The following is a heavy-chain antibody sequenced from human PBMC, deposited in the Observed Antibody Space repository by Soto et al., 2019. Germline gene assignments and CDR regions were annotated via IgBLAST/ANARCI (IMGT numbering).Heavy chain of an antibody. CDR1: GYTLTELS. V-gene: IGHV1-24*01. J-gene: IGHJ4*02. CDR3: ARGYEQQLPNDY. CDR2: FDPEDGET. Sequence: ASVKVSCKVSGYTLTELSMHWVRQAPGKGLEWMGGFDPEDGETIYAQKFQGRVTMTRDTSTSTVYMELSSLRSEDTAVYYRARGYEQQLPNDYWGQGTLVTVSS. D-gene: IGHD6-13*01.